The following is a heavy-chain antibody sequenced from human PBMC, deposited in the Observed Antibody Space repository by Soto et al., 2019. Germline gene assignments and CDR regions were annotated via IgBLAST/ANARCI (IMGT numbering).Heavy chain of an antibody. Sequence: QITLNESGPTVVSPTETLTLTCIFSGFSLTTRGVGVGWIRQSPGKAPEWLALIYWDDDKRYSASLKSRLTITKDTSKNQVVLTVSDLDPTDTATYYCAHRVLRTVFGLVTTTAIYFDFWGQGTPVAVSS. CDR2: IYWDDDK. J-gene: IGHJ4*02. D-gene: IGHD3-3*01. V-gene: IGHV2-5*02. CDR1: GFSLTTRGVG. CDR3: AHRVLRTVFGLVTTTAIYFDF.